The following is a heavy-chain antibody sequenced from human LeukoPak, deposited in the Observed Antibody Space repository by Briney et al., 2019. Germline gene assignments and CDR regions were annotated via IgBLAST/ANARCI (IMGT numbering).Heavy chain of an antibody. Sequence: PETLSLTCTVSGGSISSYYWSWIRQPAGKGLEWIGRIYTSGSTNYNPSLKSRVTISVDKSKNQFSLKLSYVTAADTAVYYCARDGGIAAAGNWFDPWGQGTLVTVSS. CDR3: ARDGGIAAAGNWFDP. CDR2: IYTSGST. CDR1: GGSISSYY. J-gene: IGHJ5*02. D-gene: IGHD6-13*01. V-gene: IGHV4-4*07.